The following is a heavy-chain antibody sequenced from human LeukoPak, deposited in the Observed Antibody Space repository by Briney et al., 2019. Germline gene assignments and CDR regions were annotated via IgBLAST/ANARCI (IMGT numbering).Heavy chain of an antibody. CDR2: IKQDGGEK. D-gene: IGHD3-10*01. CDR3: SRDWGGSGRYGFDAFDI. CDR1: GFTFSNYW. Sequence: PGGSLRLSCAASGFTFSNYWMNWVRQAPGKGLEWVANIKQDGGEKSYVDSVKGRFTISRDNAKNSLHLQMNSLRAEDTAVYYWSRDWGGSGRYGFDAFDIWGQGTMVTVSS. V-gene: IGHV3-7*01. J-gene: IGHJ3*02.